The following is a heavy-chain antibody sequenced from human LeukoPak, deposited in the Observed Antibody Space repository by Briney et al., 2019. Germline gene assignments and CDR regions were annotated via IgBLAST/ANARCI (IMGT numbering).Heavy chain of an antibody. D-gene: IGHD3-10*01. CDR3: ARDMGYYYGSETYPPENDF. Sequence: GGSLRLSCVASGFDFSRYGMHWVRQAPGKGLEWVAVVSFEGSNKYYADSVKGRFTISRDNSMSTLSLQMNSLRPEDTAVYYCARDMGYYYGSETYPPENDFRGQGTLVTVSS. CDR1: GFDFSRYG. V-gene: IGHV3-30*03. J-gene: IGHJ4*02. CDR2: VSFEGSNK.